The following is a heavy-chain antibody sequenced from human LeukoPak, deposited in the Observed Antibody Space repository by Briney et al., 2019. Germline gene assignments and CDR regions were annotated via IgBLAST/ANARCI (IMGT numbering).Heavy chain of an antibody. V-gene: IGHV3-74*01. CDR1: GFPFRSYA. J-gene: IGHJ5*02. Sequence: GQSLRLSCAASGFPFRSYALYWVRQAPGKGMVWVARIHGDGDNISYADSVRGRFTISRDNAKDTLYLHMNSLRPEDTAVYYCARAQVGAPTDLWGQGTLVTVSS. CDR3: ARAQVGAPTDL. CDR2: IHGDGDNI. D-gene: IGHD1-26*01.